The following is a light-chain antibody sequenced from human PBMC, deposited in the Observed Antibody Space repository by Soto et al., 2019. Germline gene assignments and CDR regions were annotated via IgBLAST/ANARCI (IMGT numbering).Light chain of an antibody. CDR1: QSVSSSY. J-gene: IGKJ4*01. Sequence: EIVLTQSPGPLSLSPGERATLSCRASQSVSSSYLAWYQQKPGQAPRLLIYVASSRATGIPDRFSGSWSGTDFTLTISRLAPEDFAVYYGEEYGSSPFTFAGGTKVEIK. V-gene: IGKV3-20*01. CDR2: VAS. CDR3: EEYGSSPFT.